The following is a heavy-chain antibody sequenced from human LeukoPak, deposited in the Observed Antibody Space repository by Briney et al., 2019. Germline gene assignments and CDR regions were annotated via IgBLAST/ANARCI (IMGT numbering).Heavy chain of an antibody. CDR2: MNPNSGNT. CDR1: GYTFTSYV. V-gene: IGHV1-8*01. Sequence: ASVKVSCKASGYTFTSYVINWVRQATGQGLEWMGWMNPNSGNTGYAQKFQGRVTMTRNTSISTAYMELSSLRSEDTAVYYCARAVVEQQLAQEASYYYYYGMDVWGQGTTVTVSS. J-gene: IGHJ6*02. D-gene: IGHD6-13*01. CDR3: ARAVVEQQLAQEASYYYYYGMDV.